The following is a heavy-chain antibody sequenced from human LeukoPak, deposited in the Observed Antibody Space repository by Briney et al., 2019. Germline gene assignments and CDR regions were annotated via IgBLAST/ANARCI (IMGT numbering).Heavy chain of an antibody. CDR3: ARGVGGSYYDYYYYMDV. Sequence: GGSLRLSCAASGFTFSSYWMSWVRQAPGKGLEWVANIKQDGSEKYYVDSVKGRFTISRDNAKDSLYLQMNSLRAEDTAVYYCARGVGGSYYDYYYYMDVWGKGTTVTVSS. V-gene: IGHV3-7*01. CDR1: GFTFSSYW. CDR2: IKQDGSEK. J-gene: IGHJ6*03. D-gene: IGHD1-26*01.